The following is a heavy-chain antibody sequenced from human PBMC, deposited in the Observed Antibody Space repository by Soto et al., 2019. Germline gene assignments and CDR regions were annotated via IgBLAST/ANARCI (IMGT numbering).Heavy chain of an antibody. V-gene: IGHV1-46*01. CDR2: INPSGGST. D-gene: IGHD6-6*01. Sequence: QVQLVQSGAEVKKPGASVKVSCKASGYTFTSYYMHWVRQAPGQGLEWMGIINPSGGSTSYAQKFQGRVTITRDTSTSTVYMELSSLRSEDTAVYYCARFRTHIAARGNYYYYGMDVWGQGTTVTVSS. CDR3: ARFRTHIAARGNYYYYGMDV. J-gene: IGHJ6*02. CDR1: GYTFTSYY.